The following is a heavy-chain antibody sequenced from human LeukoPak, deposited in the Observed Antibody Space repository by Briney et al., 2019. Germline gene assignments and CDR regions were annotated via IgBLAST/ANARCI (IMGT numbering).Heavy chain of an antibody. V-gene: IGHV4-39*01. CDR1: GGSISSYY. CDR2: IFYSGTT. J-gene: IGHJ4*02. Sequence: SETLSLTCTVSGGSISSYYWGWIRQPPGEGRERIGNIFYSGTTYYNPSLKSRVTISVDTSKNQFSLKMRAVTAADTAVYYCARVLRGGTYYFDYWDQGTLVTVSS. D-gene: IGHD1-26*01. CDR3: ARVLRGGTYYFDY.